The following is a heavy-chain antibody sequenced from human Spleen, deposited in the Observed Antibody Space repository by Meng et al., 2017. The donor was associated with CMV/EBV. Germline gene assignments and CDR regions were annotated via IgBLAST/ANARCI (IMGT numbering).Heavy chain of an antibody. J-gene: IGHJ4*02. Sequence: SETLSLTCAISGDSVSSNSAAWNWIRQSPSRGLEWLGRTYYRSKWYNDYAVSVKSRITINPDTSKNQFSLQLNSVTPEDTAVYYCARGRGYCSSTGCYVNFDFWGQGTLVTVSS. V-gene: IGHV6-1*01. CDR1: GDSVSSNSAA. CDR2: TYYRSKWYN. CDR3: ARGRGYCSSTGCYVNFDF. D-gene: IGHD2-2*01.